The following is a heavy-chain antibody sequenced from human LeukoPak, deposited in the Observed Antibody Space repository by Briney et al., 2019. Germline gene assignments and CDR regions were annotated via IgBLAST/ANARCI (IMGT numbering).Heavy chain of an antibody. D-gene: IGHD6-13*01. CDR3: ARTYSSSDEFDY. J-gene: IGHJ4*02. CDR1: GYTFTSYY. CDR2: INPSGGST. Sequence: ASVKVSCKASGYTFTSYYIHWVRQAPGQGLEWMGIINPSGGSTTYAQKFQGRVAMTRDTSTSRVYMEVSSLRSEDTAVYYCARTYSSSDEFDYWGQGTLVIVSS. V-gene: IGHV1-46*01.